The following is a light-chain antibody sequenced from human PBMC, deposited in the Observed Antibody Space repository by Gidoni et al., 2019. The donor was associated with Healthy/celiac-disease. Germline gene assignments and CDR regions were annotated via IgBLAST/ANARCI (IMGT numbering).Light chain of an antibody. J-gene: IGLJ3*02. CDR3: CSYAGSSWV. V-gene: IGLV2-11*01. Sequence: QSALTQPRSVSGSPGQSVTISCTGTSGDVGGYNYVSWYQQHPGKAPKVMVYDVSKRPSGVPDRFSGSKSGNTASLTISGLQTEDEADYYCCSYAGSSWVFGGGTTLTVL. CDR2: DVS. CDR1: SGDVGGYNY.